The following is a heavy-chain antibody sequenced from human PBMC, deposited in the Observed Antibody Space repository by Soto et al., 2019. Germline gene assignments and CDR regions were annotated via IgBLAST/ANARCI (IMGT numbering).Heavy chain of an antibody. J-gene: IGHJ3*02. V-gene: IGHV1-18*01. D-gene: IGHD6-6*01. CDR2: ISTYNGNP. Sequence: QVQLVQSGPEVKKPGASVKVSCKASGYTFTSYGITWVRQAPGQGLEWMGWISTYNGNPNYAQKFQGRVTITTDTSTSTAYMELRSLRSYDTAVFYCARAPLYSTSHKNAFDIWGQGTVVTVSS. CDR3: ARAPLYSTSHKNAFDI. CDR1: GYTFTSYG.